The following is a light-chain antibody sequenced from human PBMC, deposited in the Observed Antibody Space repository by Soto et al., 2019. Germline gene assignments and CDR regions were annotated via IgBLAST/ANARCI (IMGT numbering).Light chain of an antibody. CDR3: QQYNSYSRT. J-gene: IGKJ1*01. CDR2: KAS. Sequence: DIQMTQSPSTLSASVGDRVTITCRASQSISTWLAWYQQKPGKAHKLLIYKASSLESGVPSRFSGSGSGTEFTLTISSVQPDDFATYYCQQYNSYSRTFGQGTKVEIK. CDR1: QSISTW. V-gene: IGKV1-5*03.